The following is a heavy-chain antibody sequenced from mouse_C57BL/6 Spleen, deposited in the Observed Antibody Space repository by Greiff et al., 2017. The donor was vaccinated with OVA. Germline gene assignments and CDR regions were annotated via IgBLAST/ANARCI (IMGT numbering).Heavy chain of an antibody. CDR1: GYSITSGYY. Sequence: ESGPGLVKPSQSLSLTCSVTGYSITSGYYWNWIRQFPGNKLEWMGYISYDGSNNYNPSLKNRISITRDTSKNQFFLKLNSVTTEDTATYYCARDHSLYYDYDGAWFAYWGQGTLVTVSA. J-gene: IGHJ3*01. CDR2: ISYDGSN. V-gene: IGHV3-6*01. D-gene: IGHD2-4*01. CDR3: ARDHSLYYDYDGAWFAY.